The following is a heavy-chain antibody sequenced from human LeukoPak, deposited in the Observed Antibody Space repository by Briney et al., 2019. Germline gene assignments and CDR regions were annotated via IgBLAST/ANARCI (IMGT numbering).Heavy chain of an antibody. D-gene: IGHD3-16*01. CDR1: GGTFSSYA. V-gene: IGHV1-69*04. Sequence: GASVKVSCKASGGTFSSYAISWVRQAPGQGLEWMGRIIPILGIANYAQKFQGRVTITADKSTSTAYMELSSLRAEDTAVYYCAREDYVYAFDIWGQGTMVTVSS. CDR3: AREDYVYAFDI. J-gene: IGHJ3*02. CDR2: IIPILGIA.